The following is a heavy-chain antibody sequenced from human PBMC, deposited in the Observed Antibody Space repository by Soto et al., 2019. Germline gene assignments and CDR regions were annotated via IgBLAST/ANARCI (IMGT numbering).Heavy chain of an antibody. CDR1: GFTFSSYA. Sequence: GESLKISCAASGFTFSSYAMSWVRQAPGKGLEWVSAISGSGGSTYYADSVKGRFTISRDNSKNTLYLQMNSLRAEDTAVYYCAKEEKQRITMVRGVIYWGQGTLVTVSS. CDR3: AKEEKQRITMVRGVIY. CDR2: ISGSGGST. J-gene: IGHJ4*02. V-gene: IGHV3-23*01. D-gene: IGHD3-10*01.